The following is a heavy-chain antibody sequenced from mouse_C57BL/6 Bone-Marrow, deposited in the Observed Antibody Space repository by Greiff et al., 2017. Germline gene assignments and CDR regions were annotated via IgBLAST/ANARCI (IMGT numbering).Heavy chain of an antibody. CDR3: ARSWFAY. J-gene: IGHJ3*01. CDR1: GFTFSSYA. V-gene: IGHV5-4*03. CDR2: ISDGGSYT. Sequence: EVMLVESGGGLVKPGGSLKLSCAASGFTFSSYAMSWVRQTPEKRLEWVATISDGGSYTYYPDNVKGRFTFSRDHAKNNLYLQMSHLKSEDTAMYYCARSWFAYWGQGTLVTVSA.